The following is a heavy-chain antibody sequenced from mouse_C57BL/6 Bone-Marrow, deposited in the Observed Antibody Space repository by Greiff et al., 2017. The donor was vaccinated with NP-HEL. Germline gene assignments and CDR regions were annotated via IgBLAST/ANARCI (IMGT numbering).Heavy chain of an antibody. CDR3: ARDQYN. J-gene: IGHJ2*01. V-gene: IGHV1-64*01. CDR1: GYTFTSYW. Sequence: QVQLQQPGAELVKPGASVTLSCKASGYTFTSYWMHWVKQRPGQSLEWIGMIHPNSGSTNYTEKFKSKATLTVYKSASTAYMQLSSLTSEDSAVYYCARDQYNWGQSTTLTVSS. D-gene: IGHD5-1*01. CDR2: IHPNSGST.